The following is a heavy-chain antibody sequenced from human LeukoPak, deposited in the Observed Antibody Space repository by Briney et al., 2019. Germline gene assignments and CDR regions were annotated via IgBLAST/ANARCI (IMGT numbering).Heavy chain of an antibody. D-gene: IGHD3-16*02. V-gene: IGHV3-15*01. CDR1: GFTFSNAW. Sequence: GGSLRLSCAASGFTFSNAWMSWVRQAPGKGLEWVGRIKSKTDGGTTDYAAPVKGRFTISRDDSKNTLYLQMNSLKTEDTAVYYCTTGVMITFGGVIVFDYWGQGALSPSPQ. CDR2: IKSKTDGGTT. J-gene: IGHJ4*02. CDR3: TTGVMITFGGVIVFDY.